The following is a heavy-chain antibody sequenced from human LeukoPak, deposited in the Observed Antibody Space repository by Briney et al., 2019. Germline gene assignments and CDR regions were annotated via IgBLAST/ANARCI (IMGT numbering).Heavy chain of an antibody. CDR3: ARTVGAFGAFDI. Sequence: EASVKVSCKASGYTFTGYYMHWVRQAPGQGLEWMGWINPNSGGTNYAQKFQGRVTMTRDTSISTAYMELSRLRSDDTAVYYCARTVGAFGAFDIWGQGTMVTVSS. J-gene: IGHJ3*02. CDR2: INPNSGGT. V-gene: IGHV1-2*02. D-gene: IGHD1-26*01. CDR1: GYTFTGYY.